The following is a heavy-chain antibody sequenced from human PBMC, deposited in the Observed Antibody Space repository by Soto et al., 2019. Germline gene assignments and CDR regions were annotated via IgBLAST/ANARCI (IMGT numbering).Heavy chain of an antibody. CDR2: MNPNSGNT. CDR1: GYSFTSYD. Sequence: ASVKVSCKASGYSFTSYDINWVRQATGQGLEWMGWMNPNSGNTGYAQKFQGRVTMTRNTSISTAYMELSSLRSEDTAVYYFARASGAMVRPLSGYYYGMDVWGQGTTVTVS. D-gene: IGHD3-10*01. CDR3: ARASGAMVRPLSGYYYGMDV. J-gene: IGHJ6*02. V-gene: IGHV1-8*01.